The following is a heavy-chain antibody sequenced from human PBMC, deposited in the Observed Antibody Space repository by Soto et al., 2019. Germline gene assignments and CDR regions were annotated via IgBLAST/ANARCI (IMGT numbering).Heavy chain of an antibody. CDR1: GYTSSGYY. CDR2: INPNSGGT. CDR3: ARDGLYYYDSSGYLAREYYYYGMDV. J-gene: IGHJ6*02. D-gene: IGHD3-22*01. V-gene: IGHV1-2*04. Sequence: ASVKVSCKASGYTSSGYYMHWVRQAPGQGLEWMGWINPNSGGTNYAQKFQGWVTMTRDTSISTAYMELSRLRSDDTAVYYCARDGLYYYDSSGYLAREYYYYGMDVWGQGTTVTVSS.